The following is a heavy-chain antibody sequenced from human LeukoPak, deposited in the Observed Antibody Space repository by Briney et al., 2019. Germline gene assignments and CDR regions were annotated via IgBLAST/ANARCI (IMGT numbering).Heavy chain of an antibody. D-gene: IGHD6-13*01. CDR1: GGSISSYY. CDR3: ARVGSSWYLYYYYMDV. V-gene: IGHV4-4*07. Sequence: PSETLSLTCTVSGGSISSYYWSWIRQPAGKGLEWIGRIYTSGSTNYNPSLKSRVTISVDTSKNQFSLKLSSVTAADTAVYYCARVGSSWYLYYYYMDVWGKGTTVTVSS. J-gene: IGHJ6*03. CDR2: IYTSGST.